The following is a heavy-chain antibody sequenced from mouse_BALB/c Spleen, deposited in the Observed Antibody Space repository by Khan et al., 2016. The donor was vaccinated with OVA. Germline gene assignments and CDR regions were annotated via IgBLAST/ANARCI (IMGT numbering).Heavy chain of an antibody. V-gene: IGHV3-2*02. CDR2: ISYSDST. CDR1: GYSITSDYA. CDR3: ARSIMAN. Sequence: EVKLLESGPGLVKPSQSLSLTCTVTGYSITSDYAWNWIRQFPGNKLEWMGYISYSDSTSYNPSLKSRISITRDTSKNQFFLQLNSVTTEDTATYYCARSIMANWGQGTTLTVSS. J-gene: IGHJ2*01.